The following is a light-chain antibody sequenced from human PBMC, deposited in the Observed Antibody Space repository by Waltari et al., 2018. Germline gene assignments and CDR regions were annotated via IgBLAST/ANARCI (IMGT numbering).Light chain of an antibody. CDR2: VAS. J-gene: IGKJ2*01. V-gene: IGKV1-39*01. Sequence: DIQMTQSPSSLPASVGDRVTITCRSSQSISNYLNWYQHKPGEAPKLLVYVASNLQRGVPSRFSGSGSETDFTLTISSLQLEDFATYYCQQSYVTPRTFGQGTKLDIK. CDR1: QSISNY. CDR3: QQSYVTPRT.